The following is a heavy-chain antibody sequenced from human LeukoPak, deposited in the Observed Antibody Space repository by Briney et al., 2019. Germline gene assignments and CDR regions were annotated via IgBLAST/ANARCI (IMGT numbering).Heavy chain of an antibody. CDR2: IHSSGST. J-gene: IGHJ4*02. Sequence: SETLSLTCDVSGGSVSDNHWSWIRLAAGKGLEWIGRIHSSGSTSYNPSLKSRVTLSIDTSKNEFALKLSSMTAADTVVYYCAREARRYCTSTTCYMDFFFDYWGQGTLVTVSS. D-gene: IGHD2-2*02. V-gene: IGHV4-4*07. CDR3: AREARRYCTSTTCYMDFFFDY. CDR1: GGSVSDNH.